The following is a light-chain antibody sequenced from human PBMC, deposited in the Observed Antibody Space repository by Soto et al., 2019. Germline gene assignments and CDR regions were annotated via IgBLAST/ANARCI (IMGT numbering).Light chain of an antibody. Sequence: QSVLTQPPSAPGTPGQRVTISCSGSSSNIGSNTVNWYQQLPGPAPKLLIYKNNQRPSGVPDRFSGSKSGTSASLAISGLQSEDEADYYCAAWDDSLNALFGGGTKLTVL. CDR3: AAWDDSLNAL. J-gene: IGLJ2*01. V-gene: IGLV1-44*01. CDR1: SSNIGSNT. CDR2: KNN.